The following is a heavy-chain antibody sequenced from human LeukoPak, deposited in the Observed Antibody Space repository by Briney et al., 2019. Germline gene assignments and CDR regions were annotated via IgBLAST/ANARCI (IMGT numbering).Heavy chain of an antibody. Sequence: GGSLRLSCAASGFTFSSYAMHWVRQAPGKGLEWVAVISYDGSNKYYADSVKGRFTISRDNSKNTLYLQMNSLRAEDTAVYYCAKGLTGSGTYLDYWGQGTLVTASS. V-gene: IGHV3-30-3*01. J-gene: IGHJ4*02. D-gene: IGHD3-10*01. CDR1: GFTFSSYA. CDR2: ISYDGSNK. CDR3: AKGLTGSGTYLDY.